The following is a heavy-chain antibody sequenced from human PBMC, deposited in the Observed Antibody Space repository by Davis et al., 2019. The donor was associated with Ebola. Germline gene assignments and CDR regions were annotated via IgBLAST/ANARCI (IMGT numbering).Heavy chain of an antibody. CDR3: AREFYFALCD. V-gene: IGHV1-69*05. J-gene: IGHJ3*01. CDR2: IIPIFGTA. CDR1: GGTFSSYA. Sequence: SVKVSCKASGGTFSSYAISWVRQAPGQGLEWMGGIIPIFGTANYAQKFQGRVTITRDTSASTAYMELSSLRSEDTAVYYCAREFYFALCDWGQGTMVTVSS. D-gene: IGHD3-9*01.